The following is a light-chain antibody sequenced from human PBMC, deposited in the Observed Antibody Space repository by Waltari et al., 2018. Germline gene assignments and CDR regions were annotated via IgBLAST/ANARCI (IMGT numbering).Light chain of an antibody. CDR2: GAS. CDR3: QQYYNFPCT. CDR1: QSVSSN. Sequence: EIVMTQSPATLSVSPGERATLSCRASQSVSSNLAWYQQKPGQAPRLLIYGASTRATGIPARFSGSGSGTEFTLTISSLQSEDFATYCQQYYNFPCTFGQGTKL. V-gene: IGKV3-15*01. J-gene: IGKJ2*02.